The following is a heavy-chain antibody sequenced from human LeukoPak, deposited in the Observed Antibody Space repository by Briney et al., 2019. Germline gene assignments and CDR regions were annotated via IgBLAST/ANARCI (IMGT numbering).Heavy chain of an antibody. D-gene: IGHD2-2*01. CDR2: IYSGGST. V-gene: IGHV3-66*01. Sequence: GGPLRLSCAASGFTVSSNYMSWVRQAPGKGLEWVSVIYSGGSTYYADSVKGRFTISRDNSKNTLYLQMNSLRAEDTAVYYCARGSVISSSSDYWGQGTLVTVSS. CDR1: GFTVSSNY. CDR3: ARGSVISSSSDY. J-gene: IGHJ4*02.